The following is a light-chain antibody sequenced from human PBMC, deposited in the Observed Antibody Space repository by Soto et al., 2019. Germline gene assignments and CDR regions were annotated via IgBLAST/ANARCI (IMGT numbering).Light chain of an antibody. CDR2: GAS. J-gene: IGKJ2*01. V-gene: IGKV3-15*01. CDR1: QSVSSSS. Sequence: EIVLTQSPGTLSLSPGERATLSCRASQSVSSSSLAWYQQRPGQAPRLLIYGASTRATGVPARFSGSGSATEFTLSISSLQSEDVAVYYCQQYGDWPPETFGQGTKLEI. CDR3: QQYGDWPPET.